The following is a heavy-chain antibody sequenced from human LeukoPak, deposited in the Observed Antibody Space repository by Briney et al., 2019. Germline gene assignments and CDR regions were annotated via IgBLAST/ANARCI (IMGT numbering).Heavy chain of an antibody. CDR3: TRVLLWWRPQDNTARVH. CDR2: IKSKTDGGTT. J-gene: IGHJ4*02. V-gene: IGHV3-15*01. Sequence: GGSLRLSCAASGFTFSNAWMSWVRQAPGKGLEWVGRIKSKTDGGTTDYAAPVKGRFTISRDDSKNTLYLQMNSLKTEDTAVYYCTRVLLWWRPQDNTARVHWGQGTLVTVSS. D-gene: IGHD2-15*01. CDR1: GFTFSNAW.